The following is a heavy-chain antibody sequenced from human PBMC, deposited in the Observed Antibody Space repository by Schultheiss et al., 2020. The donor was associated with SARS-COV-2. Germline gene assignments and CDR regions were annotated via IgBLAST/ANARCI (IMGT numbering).Heavy chain of an antibody. J-gene: IGHJ5*02. CDR1: GYSISSGYY. CDR3: ARTGAGSYWPRVNWFDP. Sequence: SETLSLTCAVSGYSISSGYYWGWIRQPPGQGLEWIGEINHSGSTNYNPSLKSRVTISVDTSKNQFSLKLSSVTAADTAVYYCARTGAGSYWPRVNWFDPWGQGTLVTVSS. D-gene: IGHD6-19*01. CDR2: INHSGST. V-gene: IGHV4-38-2*01.